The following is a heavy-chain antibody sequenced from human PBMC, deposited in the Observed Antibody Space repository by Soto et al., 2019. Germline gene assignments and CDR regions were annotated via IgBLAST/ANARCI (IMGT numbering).Heavy chain of an antibody. CDR3: AREPYDFWSGYYG. CDR1: GFTFSDYY. J-gene: IGHJ4*02. Sequence: PGGSLRLSCAASGFTFSDYYMSWIRQAPGKGLEWVSYISSSGSTIYYADSVKGRFTISRDNAKNSLYLQMNILRAEDTAVYYCAREPYDFWSGYYGWGQGTLVTVSS. D-gene: IGHD3-3*01. CDR2: ISSSGSTI. V-gene: IGHV3-11*01.